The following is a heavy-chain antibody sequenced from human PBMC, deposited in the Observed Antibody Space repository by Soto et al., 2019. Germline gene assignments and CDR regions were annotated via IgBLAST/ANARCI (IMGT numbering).Heavy chain of an antibody. CDR2: ISAYNGNT. D-gene: IGHD3-22*01. V-gene: IGHV1-18*04. Sequence: QVQLVQSGAEVKKPGASVKVSCKASGYTFTSYGISWVRQAPGQGLEWMGWISAYNGNTNYAQKLQGRVTMTTDTSTSTAYMELRSLRSDDTAVYYCARGNYYDSSGYYPHAFDIWGQGTMVTVSS. J-gene: IGHJ3*02. CDR3: ARGNYYDSSGYYPHAFDI. CDR1: GYTFTSYG.